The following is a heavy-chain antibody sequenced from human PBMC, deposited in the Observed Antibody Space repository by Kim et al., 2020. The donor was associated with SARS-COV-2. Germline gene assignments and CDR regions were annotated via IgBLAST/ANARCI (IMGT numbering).Heavy chain of an antibody. J-gene: IGHJ5*02. CDR3: AREKGESSSWYGVDP. CDR1: GFTFSSYS. CDR2: ISSSSSTI. V-gene: IGHV3-48*02. D-gene: IGHD6-13*01. Sequence: GGSLRLSCVASGFTFSSYSMNWVRQAPGKGLEWVSYISSSSSTIYYADSVKGRFTISRDNVKNSLYLQMNSLRDEDTAVYYCAREKGESSSWYGVDPWGQGTLVTVSS.